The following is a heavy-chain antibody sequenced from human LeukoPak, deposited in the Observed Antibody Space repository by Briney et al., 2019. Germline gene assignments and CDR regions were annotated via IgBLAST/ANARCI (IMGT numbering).Heavy chain of an antibody. CDR2: IYPGDADT. J-gene: IGHJ3*02. V-gene: IGHV5-51*01. D-gene: IGHD6-13*01. Sequence: HGGSRQISGQGSGYNFTSYWIGWVRQVPGKGVEWMGIIYPGDADTRDSTSFQRQVTISADKSISTAYLQWSSLKASDTAMYYCARLSDGGSSWYGAFDIWGQGTMVTVSS. CDR1: GYNFTSYW. CDR3: ARLSDGGSSWYGAFDI.